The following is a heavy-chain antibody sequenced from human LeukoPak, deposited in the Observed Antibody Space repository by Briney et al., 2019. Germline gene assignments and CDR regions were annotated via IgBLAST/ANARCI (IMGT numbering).Heavy chain of an antibody. CDR3: AKAVGFDWYWHY. CDR2: ISSSVSLT. CDR1: GWSFRSYA. Sequence: GVSLRLSCAASGWSFRSYAVTWVRQAPGPGLEWVSAISSSVSLTYYADAVKGRFTVSRDNSKNTLYLQMNSLRAEDTAVYYCAKAVGFDWYWHYWGQGTLVTVSS. J-gene: IGHJ4*02. D-gene: IGHD3-9*01. V-gene: IGHV3-23*01.